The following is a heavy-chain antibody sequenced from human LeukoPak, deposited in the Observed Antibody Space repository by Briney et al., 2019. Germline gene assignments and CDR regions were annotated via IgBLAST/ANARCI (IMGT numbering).Heavy chain of an antibody. V-gene: IGHV4-34*01. CDR1: AGSFSGYY. D-gene: IGHD2-15*01. CDR2: INHSGST. J-gene: IGHJ5*02. CDR3: ARGPNIVVVVAATRRWFDP. Sequence: PSETLSLTCAVSAGSFSGYYWSWIRQPPGKGLEWIGEINHSGSTNYNPSLKSRVTISVDTSKNQFSLKLSSVTAADTAVYYCARGPNIVVVVAATRRWFDPWGQGTLVTVPS.